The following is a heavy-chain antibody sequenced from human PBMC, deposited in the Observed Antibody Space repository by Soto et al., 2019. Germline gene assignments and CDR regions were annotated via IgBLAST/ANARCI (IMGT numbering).Heavy chain of an antibody. CDR2: IYYSGTT. D-gene: IGHD4-17*01. V-gene: IGHV4-39*07. CDR1: GVSISSSSFY. J-gene: IGHJ4*02. CDR3: ARVHGDYVEHYFDY. Sequence: SETLSLTCTVSGVSISSSSFYWGWIRQPPGKGLEWIGTIYYSGTTYFTPSLTSRASISVDTSKNQFSLKLSSVTAADTAVYYCARVHGDYVEHYFDYWGQGTLVTVSS.